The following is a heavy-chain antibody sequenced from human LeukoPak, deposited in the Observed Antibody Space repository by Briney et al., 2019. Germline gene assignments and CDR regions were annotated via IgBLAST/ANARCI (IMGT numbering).Heavy chain of an antibody. J-gene: IGHJ4*02. Sequence: ASGKVSGKVSGYTLTELSMHGVRQAPGKGLEWRGGFDPEDGETIYAQKFQGRVTMTEDTSTDTAYMELRSLRAEDTAVYYCARASNGSYDYWGQGTLVTVSS. V-gene: IGHV1-24*01. CDR2: FDPEDGET. CDR1: GYTLTELS. D-gene: IGHD1-1*01. CDR3: ARASNGSYDY.